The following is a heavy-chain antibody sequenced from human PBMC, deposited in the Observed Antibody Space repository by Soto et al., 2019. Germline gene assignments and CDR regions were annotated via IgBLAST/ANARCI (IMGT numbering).Heavy chain of an antibody. V-gene: IGHV4-39*01. J-gene: IGHJ4*02. Sequence: QLQLQESGPGLMKPSETLSLTCTVSGGSINSNTYSWAWIRQPPEKGLEWVGTIYYSGSTYYNPSLKSRVTISVDTSKNECSLKLSSVTAADAAVFYCARRGLGNFFDYWGQGALVTVSS. D-gene: IGHD6-19*01. CDR1: GGSINSNTYS. CDR3: ARRGLGNFFDY. CDR2: IYYSGST.